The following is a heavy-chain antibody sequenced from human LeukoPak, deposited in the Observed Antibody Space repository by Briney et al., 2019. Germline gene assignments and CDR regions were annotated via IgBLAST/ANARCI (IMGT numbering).Heavy chain of an antibody. CDR2: IYTSGST. Sequence: SETLSLTCTVSGGSISSSSYYWSWIRQPAGKGLEWIGRIYTSGSTNYNPSLKSRVTISVDTSKNQFSLKLSSVTAADTAVYYCAREKPLLRYFDWLSGRYYYMDVWGKGTTVTISS. J-gene: IGHJ6*03. CDR3: AREKPLLRYFDWLSGRYYYMDV. V-gene: IGHV4-61*02. D-gene: IGHD3-9*01. CDR1: GGSISSSSYY.